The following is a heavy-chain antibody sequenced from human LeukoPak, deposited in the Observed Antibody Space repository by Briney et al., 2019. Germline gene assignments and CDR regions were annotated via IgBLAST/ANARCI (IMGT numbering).Heavy chain of an antibody. CDR2: IYSSGST. Sequence: SGTLSLTCTVSGGSISSYYWSWIRQPPGKGLEWIGYIYSSGSTNYNPSLKSRVTISVDTSNNQFSLKLNSVTAADTAVYYCARHSSVYYDFDYWGQGTLVTVSS. D-gene: IGHD5/OR15-5a*01. CDR1: GGSISSYY. J-gene: IGHJ4*02. V-gene: IGHV4-59*08. CDR3: ARHSSVYYDFDY.